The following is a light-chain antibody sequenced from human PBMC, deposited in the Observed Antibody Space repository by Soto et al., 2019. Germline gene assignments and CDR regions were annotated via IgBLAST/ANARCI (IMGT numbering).Light chain of an antibody. CDR1: QSISSW. J-gene: IGKJ4*01. CDR3: QQYDNLPLT. V-gene: IGKV1-33*01. CDR2: DAS. Sequence: DIQMTQSPSSLSAPAGDRVTITCRASQSISSWLAWYQQKPGKAPKLLIYDASNLETGVPSRFSGSGSGTDFTFTISSLQPEDIATYYCQQYDNLPLTFGGGTKVDIK.